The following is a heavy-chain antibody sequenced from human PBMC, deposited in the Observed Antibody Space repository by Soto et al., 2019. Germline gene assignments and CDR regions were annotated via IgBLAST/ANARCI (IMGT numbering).Heavy chain of an antibody. Sequence: QVQLQESGPGLVKPSETLSLTCTVSGGSISSYYWSWIRQPPGKGLEWIGYIYYSGSTNYNPSLKSRVTISVDTSKNQFSLKLSSVTAADTAVYYCASMAYSGRYPDYWGQGTLVTVSS. J-gene: IGHJ4*02. V-gene: IGHV4-59*01. D-gene: IGHD1-26*01. CDR1: GGSISSYY. CDR2: IYYSGST. CDR3: ASMAYSGRYPDY.